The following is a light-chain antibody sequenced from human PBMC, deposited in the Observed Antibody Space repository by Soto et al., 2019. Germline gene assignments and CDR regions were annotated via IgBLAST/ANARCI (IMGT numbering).Light chain of an antibody. CDR2: LEGSGSY. CDR3: ETWVSNTYV. J-gene: IGLJ1*01. V-gene: IGLV4-60*02. Sequence: QYVLTQSSSASASLGSSVKLTCTLSSGHSSYIIAWHQQQPGKAPRYLMKLEGSGSYNTGSGVPDRFSGSSSGADRYLTISNLQFEDEADYYCETWVSNTYVFGTGTKVTVL. CDR1: SGHSSYI.